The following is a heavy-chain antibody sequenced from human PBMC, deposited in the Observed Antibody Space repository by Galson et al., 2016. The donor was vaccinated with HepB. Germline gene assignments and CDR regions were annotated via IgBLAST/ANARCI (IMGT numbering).Heavy chain of an antibody. J-gene: IGHJ5*02. CDR2: IWFDGVKK. Sequence: SLRLSCAASGFTLRNFGMHWVRQPPGKGLEWVATIWFDGVKKTYADSVKGRFTVSRDNSNSTLYLQMNSLGVEDTAVYYCARFRFKNWFGGMDPWGQGTLVTVSS. D-gene: IGHD3-10*01. CDR1: GFTLRNFG. V-gene: IGHV3-33*01. CDR3: ARFRFKNWFGGMDP.